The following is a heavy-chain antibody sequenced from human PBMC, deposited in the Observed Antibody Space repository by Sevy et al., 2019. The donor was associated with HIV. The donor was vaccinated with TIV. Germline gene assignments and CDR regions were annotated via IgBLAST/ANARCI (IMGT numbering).Heavy chain of an antibody. CDR3: ARMGGLTDNGMDV. CDR2: ISTINNYI. J-gene: IGHJ6*02. D-gene: IGHD6-25*01. Sequence: GGSLRLSCAASGFTFGSYSMNWVRQAPGKGLEWVSSISTINNYIYYADSMKGRFTISSDNAKNSLFLQMNSLRAEDTAVYYCARMGGLTDNGMDVWGQGTTVTVSS. CDR1: GFTFGSYS. V-gene: IGHV3-21*01.